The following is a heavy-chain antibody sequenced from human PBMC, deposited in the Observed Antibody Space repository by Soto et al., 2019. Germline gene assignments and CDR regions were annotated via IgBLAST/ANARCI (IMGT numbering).Heavy chain of an antibody. J-gene: IGHJ4*02. CDR2: MNSNSGNT. D-gene: IGHD6-6*01. Sequence: ASVKVSCKASGYTFTNYDINWVRQAPGQGLEWMGWMNSNSGNTGYAQKFHGRVTMTRITSINTVFMELSSLRSEDTAVYYCAKSSNRAHFDYWGQGTLVTVSS. CDR1: GYTFTNYD. CDR3: AKSSNRAHFDY. V-gene: IGHV1-8*01.